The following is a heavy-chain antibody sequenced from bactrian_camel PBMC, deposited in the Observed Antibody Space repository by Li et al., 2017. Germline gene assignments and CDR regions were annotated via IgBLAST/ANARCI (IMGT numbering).Heavy chain of an antibody. J-gene: IGHJ6*01. CDR2: IESDGAR. Sequence: HVQLVESGGGLVQSGGSLRLSCTTSDRTLSTYCLGWFRQTPGKEREWVAAIESDGARRYADSVKGRFTVSEGAAENILNLEMNSLKPEDTAMYYCAGDKTYVGRCPEGFGYWGQGTQVTVS. CDR1: DRTLSTYC. D-gene: IGHD6*01. V-gene: IGHV3S53*01. CDR3: AGDKTYVGRCPEGFGY.